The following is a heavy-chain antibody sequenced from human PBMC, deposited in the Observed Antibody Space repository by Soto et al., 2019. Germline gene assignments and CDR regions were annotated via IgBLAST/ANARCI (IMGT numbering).Heavy chain of an antibody. Sequence: QVQLQESGPGLVKPSQTLSLTCTVSGGSISSGGYYWSWIGQHPGKGLEWIGYIYYSGSTYYNPSLKSRVTISVDTSKNQFSLKLSSVTGADTAVYYCARGRGATADADWGQGTLVTVSS. D-gene: IGHD1-26*01. CDR1: GGSISSGGYY. V-gene: IGHV4-31*03. CDR3: ARGRGATADAD. J-gene: IGHJ4*02. CDR2: IYYSGST.